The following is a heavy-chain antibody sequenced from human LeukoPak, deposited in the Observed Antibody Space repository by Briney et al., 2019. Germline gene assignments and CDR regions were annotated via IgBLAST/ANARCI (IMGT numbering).Heavy chain of an antibody. CDR2: IYSSGST. J-gene: IGHJ5*01. V-gene: IGHV4-59*08. Sequence: PSETLSLTCTVFGASISSYYWSWIRQPPGKGLEWIGYIYSSGSTNYNPSLKSRVTISGDTSKNQFSLKLSSMTAADTAVYYCARSNLDWFDPWGQGTTVTVSS. CDR3: ARSNLDWFDP. CDR1: GASISSYY.